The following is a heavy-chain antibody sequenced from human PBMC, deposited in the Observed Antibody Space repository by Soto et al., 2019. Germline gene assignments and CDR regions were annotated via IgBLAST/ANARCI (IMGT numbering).Heavy chain of an antibody. D-gene: IGHD6-13*01. CDR2: IKQDGSEK. Sequence: PXGALTLFFAASGLTVNSYWRSWVRMAPGKGLEWVANIKQDGSEKYYVDSVKGRFTISRDNAKNSLYLQMNSLRAEDTAVYYCARDRYSNSWHREGSDWFDPWGQRTLVTVS. V-gene: IGHV3-7*01. CDR3: ARDRYSNSWHREGSDWFDP. CDR1: GLTVNSYW. J-gene: IGHJ5*02.